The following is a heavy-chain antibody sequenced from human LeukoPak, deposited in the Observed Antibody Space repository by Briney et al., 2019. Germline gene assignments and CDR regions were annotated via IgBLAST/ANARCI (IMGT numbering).Heavy chain of an antibody. D-gene: IGHD3-9*01. CDR3: ALLGYFGWFHFDY. Sequence: PSETLSLTCTVSGGSISSYYWSWIRQPPGKGLEWIGYIYYSGSTNYNPSLKSRVTISVDTSKNQFSLKLSSVTAADTAVYYCALLGYFGWFHFDYWGQGTLVTVSS. CDR2: IYYSGST. CDR1: GGSISSYY. J-gene: IGHJ4*02. V-gene: IGHV4-59*01.